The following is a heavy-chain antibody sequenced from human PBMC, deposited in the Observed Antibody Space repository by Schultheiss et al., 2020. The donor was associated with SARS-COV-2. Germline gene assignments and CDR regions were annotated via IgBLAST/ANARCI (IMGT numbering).Heavy chain of an antibody. Sequence: GGSLRLSCAASGFAFSDYYMSWIRQAPGKGLEWVSFISSSGQTIYYADSVKGRFTVSRDNAKNSLYLQMNSLRAEDTAVYYCARRDLQLWLSYAFDIWGQGTMVTVSS. CDR1: GFAFSDYY. CDR3: ARRDLQLWLSYAFDI. D-gene: IGHD5-18*01. CDR2: ISSSGQTI. V-gene: IGHV3-11*04. J-gene: IGHJ3*02.